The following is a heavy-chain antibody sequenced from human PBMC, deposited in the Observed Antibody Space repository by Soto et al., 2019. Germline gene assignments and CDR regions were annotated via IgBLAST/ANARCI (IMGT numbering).Heavy chain of an antibody. D-gene: IGHD3-3*01. J-gene: IGHJ4*02. CDR1: GFTFDDYA. Sequence: GGSLRLSCAASGFTFDDYAMHWVRQAPGKGLEWVSGISWNSGSIGYADSVKGRFTISRDNAKNSLYLQMNSQRAEDTALYYCAKGGIFGVVPSAPFDYWGQGTLVTVSS. V-gene: IGHV3-9*01. CDR3: AKGGIFGVVPSAPFDY. CDR2: ISWNSGSI.